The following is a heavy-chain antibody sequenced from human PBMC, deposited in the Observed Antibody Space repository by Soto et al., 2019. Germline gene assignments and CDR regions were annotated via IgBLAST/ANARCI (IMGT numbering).Heavy chain of an antibody. Sequence: PGGSLRLSCAASGFTFSRYAMHWVRQAPGKGLEWVAVISYDGSNKYYADSVKGRFTISRDNSKNTLYLQMNSLRAEDTAVYYCARDNRLPLPSSFYYYYGMDVWGQGTTVTVSS. D-gene: IGHD2-2*01. J-gene: IGHJ6*02. CDR1: GFTFSRYA. V-gene: IGHV3-30-3*01. CDR2: ISYDGSNK. CDR3: ARDNRLPLPSSFYYYYGMDV.